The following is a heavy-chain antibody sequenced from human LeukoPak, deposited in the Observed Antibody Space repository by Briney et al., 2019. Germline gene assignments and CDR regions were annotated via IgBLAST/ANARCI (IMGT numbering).Heavy chain of an antibody. V-gene: IGHV5-51*01. Sequence: GESLKISCKGSGFSFTSYWIGGVRSVPGKGLEWMGIIYPGDSDARYSPSFQGQVTTSADKSISTAYLQWSSPKASDTAMYYCARHASVGYSSGVDYWGQGSLVTVSS. J-gene: IGHJ4*02. CDR3: ARHASVGYSSGVDY. CDR1: GFSFTSYW. D-gene: IGHD6-19*01. CDR2: IYPGDSDA.